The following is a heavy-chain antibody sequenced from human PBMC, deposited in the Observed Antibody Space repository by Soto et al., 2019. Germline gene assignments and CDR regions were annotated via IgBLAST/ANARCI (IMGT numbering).Heavy chain of an antibody. V-gene: IGHV1-69*01. Sequence: QVQLVQSGAEVKKPGSSVKVSCKASGGTFSSYAISWVRQAPGQGFEWMGGIIPIFGTANYAQKFQGRVTITADESTSTAYMELSSLRSEDTAVYYCARSAGLGAPNTYGMDVWGQGTTVTVSS. J-gene: IGHJ6*02. CDR2: IIPIFGTA. D-gene: IGHD3-16*01. CDR1: GGTFSSYA. CDR3: ARSAGLGAPNTYGMDV.